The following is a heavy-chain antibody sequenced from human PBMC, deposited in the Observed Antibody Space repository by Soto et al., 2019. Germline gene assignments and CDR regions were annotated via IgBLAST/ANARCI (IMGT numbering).Heavy chain of an antibody. CDR3: ARFIIAVASFDY. CDR2: IYYSGST. D-gene: IGHD6-19*01. CDR1: GGSISSSSYY. J-gene: IGHJ4*02. V-gene: IGHV4-39*01. Sequence: SETLSLTSTVSGGSISSSSYYWGWIRQPPGKGLEWIGSIYYSGSTYYNPSLKSRVTISVDTSKNQFSLKLSSVTAADTAVYYCARFIIAVASFDYWGQGTLVTVSS.